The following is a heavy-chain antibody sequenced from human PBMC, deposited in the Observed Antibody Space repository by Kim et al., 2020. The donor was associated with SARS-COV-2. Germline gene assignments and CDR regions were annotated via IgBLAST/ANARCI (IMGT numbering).Heavy chain of an antibody. V-gene: IGHV1-24*01. Sequence: ASMKVSCKVSGYTLTELSMHWVRQAPGKGLEWMGGFDPEDGETIYAQKFQGRVTMTEDTSTDTAYMELSSLRSEDTAVYYCATAPGIAVAGTAPNWFDPWGQGTLVTVSS. CDR3: ATAPGIAVAGTAPNWFDP. CDR1: GYTLTELS. J-gene: IGHJ5*02. CDR2: FDPEDGET. D-gene: IGHD6-19*01.